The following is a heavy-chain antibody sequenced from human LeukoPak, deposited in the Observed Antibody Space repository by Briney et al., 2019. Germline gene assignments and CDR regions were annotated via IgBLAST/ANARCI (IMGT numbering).Heavy chain of an antibody. CDR2: IRYDGSNK. J-gene: IGHJ4*02. CDR3: AKDIFQLAPPLDY. Sequence: GGSLRLSCAASGLTFSSYGMHWVRQAPGKGLEWVAFIRYDGSNKYYADSVKGRFTISRDNSKNTLYLQMNSLRAEDTAVYYCAKDIFQLAPPLDYWGQGTLVTVSS. D-gene: IGHD2-2*01. V-gene: IGHV3-30*02. CDR1: GLTFSSYG.